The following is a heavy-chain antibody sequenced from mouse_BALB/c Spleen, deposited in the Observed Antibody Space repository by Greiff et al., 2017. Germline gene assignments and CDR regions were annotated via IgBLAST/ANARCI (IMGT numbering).Heavy chain of an antibody. Sequence: VQLQQSGAELVRPGVSVKISCKGSGYTFTDYAMHWVKQSHAKSLEWIGVISTYYGDASYNQKFKGKATMTVDKSSSTAYMELARQTSEDSAIYYCARALLLRLHNWYFDVWGAGTTVTVSS. V-gene: IGHV1S137*01. J-gene: IGHJ1*01. CDR1: GYTFTDYA. CDR3: ARALLLRLHNWYFDV. D-gene: IGHD1-2*01. CDR2: ISTYYGDA.